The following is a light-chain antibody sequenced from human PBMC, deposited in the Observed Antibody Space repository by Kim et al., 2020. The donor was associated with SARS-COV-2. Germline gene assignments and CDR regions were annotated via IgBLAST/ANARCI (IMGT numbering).Light chain of an antibody. CDR3: QQYATSPET. J-gene: IGKJ1*01. CDR2: SAS. CDR1: QSVSSNF. V-gene: IGKV3-20*01. Sequence: ENVLTQSPGTLSLSPGERATLSCRASQSVSSNFLAWYQQKAGQAPRLVIYSASSRASGIPDRLSGSGSGTDFTLTISTLEPEDFAVYYCQQYATSPETFGQVTKVDIK.